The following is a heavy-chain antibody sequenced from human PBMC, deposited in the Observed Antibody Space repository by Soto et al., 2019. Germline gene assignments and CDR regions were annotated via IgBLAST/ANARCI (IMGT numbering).Heavy chain of an antibody. V-gene: IGHV1-2*04. CDR1: GYTFTSYE. Sequence: ASVKVSCKASGYTFTSYEINWVRQATGQGLEWTGWINPNSGGTNYAQKFQGWVTMTRDTSISTAYMELSRLRSDDTAVYYCARQIGGGSFKSYYYYYGMDVWGQGTTVTVSS. CDR3: ARQIGGGSFKSYYYYYGMDV. CDR2: INPNSGGT. J-gene: IGHJ6*02. D-gene: IGHD2-15*01.